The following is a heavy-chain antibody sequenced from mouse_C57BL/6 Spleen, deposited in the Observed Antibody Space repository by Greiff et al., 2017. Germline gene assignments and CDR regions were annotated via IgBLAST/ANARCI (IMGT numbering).Heavy chain of an antibody. Sequence: EVHLVESGGGLVKPGGSLKLSCAASGFTFSDYGMHWVRQAPEKGLEWVAYISSGSSTIYYADTVKGRFTISRDNAKNTLFLQMTSLRSEDTAMYYCARDSSSAWFAYWGQGTLVTVSA. D-gene: IGHD1-1*01. V-gene: IGHV5-17*01. CDR3: ARDSSSAWFAY. CDR2: ISSGSSTI. J-gene: IGHJ3*01. CDR1: GFTFSDYG.